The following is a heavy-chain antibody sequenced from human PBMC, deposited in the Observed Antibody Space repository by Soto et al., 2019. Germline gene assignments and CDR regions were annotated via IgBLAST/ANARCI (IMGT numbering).Heavy chain of an antibody. Sequence: PGGSLRLSCAASGFTFSSYEMDWVRQAPGKGLEWVAYISSSGTILYGDSVKGRFTISRDNADNSLYLQMNSLTAEDTAVYYCTKEKSVMYSGYDAFDIWGRGTMATVSS. CDR3: TKEKSVMYSGYDAFDI. J-gene: IGHJ3*02. CDR1: GFTFSSYE. D-gene: IGHD5-12*01. CDR2: ISSSGTI. V-gene: IGHV3-48*03.